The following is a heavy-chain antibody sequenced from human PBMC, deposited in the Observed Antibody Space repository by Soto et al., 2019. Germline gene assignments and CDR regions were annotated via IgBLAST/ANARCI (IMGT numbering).Heavy chain of an antibody. V-gene: IGHV3-23*01. CDR2: VSGSGSRT. CDR1: GVTFSSYA. J-gene: IGHJ4*02. D-gene: IGHD6-13*01. Sequence: GGSLILSCVASGVTFSSYAMTWVRQAPGKGLEWVSTVSGSGSRTDYADSVKGRFIISRDNAKNSLYLQMNSLRPEDTAVYYCAREQQLAFDNWGQGTRVTVSS. CDR3: AREQQLAFDN.